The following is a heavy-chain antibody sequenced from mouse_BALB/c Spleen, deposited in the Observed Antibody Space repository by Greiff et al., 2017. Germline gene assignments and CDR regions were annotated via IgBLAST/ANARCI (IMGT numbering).Heavy chain of an antibody. CDR3: ASNYNYAMDY. D-gene: IGHD2-1*01. V-gene: IGHV1S81*02. J-gene: IGHJ4*01. Sequence: VQLQQSGAELVKPGASVKLSCKASGYTFTSYWMHWVKQRPGQGLEWIGEINPSNGRTNYNEKFKSKATLTVDKSSSTAYMQLSSLTSEDSAVYYCASNYNYAMDYWGQGTSVTVSS. CDR1: GYTFTSYW. CDR2: INPSNGRT.